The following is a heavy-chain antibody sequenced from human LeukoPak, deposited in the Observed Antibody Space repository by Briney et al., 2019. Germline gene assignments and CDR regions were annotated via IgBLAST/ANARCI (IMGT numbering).Heavy chain of an antibody. CDR1: GFTFSSYS. J-gene: IGHJ4*02. Sequence: PGGSLRLSCAASGFTFSSYSMNWVRQAPGKGLEWVSSISSSSSYIYYADSVKGRFTISRDNAKNSLYLQMNSLRAEDTAVYYCARDNHYDYVWGSYRYSDGFDYWGQGTLVTVSS. CDR2: ISSSSSYI. CDR3: ARDNHYDYVWGSYRYSDGFDY. D-gene: IGHD3-16*02. V-gene: IGHV3-21*01.